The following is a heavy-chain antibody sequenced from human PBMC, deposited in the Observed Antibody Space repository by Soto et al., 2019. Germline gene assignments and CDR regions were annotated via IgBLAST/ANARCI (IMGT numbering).Heavy chain of an antibody. J-gene: IGHJ6*02. V-gene: IGHV4-59*12. CDR3: AVPGIAAAGKNRLAMEV. Sequence: ETLSLTCTVSGGSISSYYWSWIRQPPGKGLEWIGYIYYSGSTNYNPSLKSRVTISVDTSKNQFSLKLSSVTAADTAVYYCAVPGIAAAGKNRLAMEVWGQGTTVTVSS. CDR2: IYYSGST. D-gene: IGHD6-13*01. CDR1: GGSISSYY.